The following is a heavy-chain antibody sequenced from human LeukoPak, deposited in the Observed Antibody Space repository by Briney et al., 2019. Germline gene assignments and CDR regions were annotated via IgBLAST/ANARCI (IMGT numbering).Heavy chain of an antibody. CDR3: ARCAVEITFGGVIVQDFDY. J-gene: IGHJ4*02. D-gene: IGHD3-16*02. CDR2: YNHSGST. Sequence: PSEPLSLSCAVEGGFISGYYWCVLHQPPGKGEEWIGEYNHSGSTNYSPSLKSRVTISVDTSKNQFSLKLSCVTAADTAVYYCARCAVEITFGGVIVQDFDYWGQGTLVTVSS. CDR1: GGFISGYY. V-gene: IGHV4-34*01.